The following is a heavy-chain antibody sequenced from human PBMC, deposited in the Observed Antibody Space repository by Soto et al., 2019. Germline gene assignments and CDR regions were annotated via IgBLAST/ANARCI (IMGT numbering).Heavy chain of an antibody. CDR1: GFTFSSYA. CDR3: AKLGGKYSSASTRYFDS. V-gene: IGHV3-23*01. Sequence: GGSLRLSWVASGFTFSSYAVTWVRQTTGRGLEWVSTIRGNSGGTYYADSVKGRFTISRDNSLNTLYLQMSGLRAEDTAVFYCAKLGGKYSSASTRYFDSWGQGTLVTVSS. J-gene: IGHJ4*02. D-gene: IGHD6-19*01. CDR2: IRGNSGGT.